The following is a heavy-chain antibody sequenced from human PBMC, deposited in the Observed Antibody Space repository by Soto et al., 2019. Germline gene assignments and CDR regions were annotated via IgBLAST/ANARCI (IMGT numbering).Heavy chain of an antibody. Sequence: QVQLVQSGAEVKKPGSSVKVSCKASGGTFSSYTISWVRQAPGQGLEWMGRIIPILGIANYAQKFQGRVTITAAKSTSTAYMELSSLRSEDTAVYYCARSRGYDFAFDIWGQGTMVTVSS. D-gene: IGHD5-12*01. CDR3: ARSRGYDFAFDI. CDR2: IIPILGIA. V-gene: IGHV1-69*02. CDR1: GGTFSSYT. J-gene: IGHJ3*02.